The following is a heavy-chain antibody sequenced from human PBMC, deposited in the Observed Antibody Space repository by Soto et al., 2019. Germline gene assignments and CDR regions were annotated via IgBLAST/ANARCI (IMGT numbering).Heavy chain of an antibody. Sequence: QVQLVESGGGVVQPGRSLRLSCAASGFTFSSYGMHWVRQAPGKGLEWVAVKWYDGSNKYYADSVKGRFTISGDNSKNTLYLQMNSLRAEGTAVYYCARDYDSSGYPRYYFDYWGQGTLVTVSS. CDR3: ARDYDSSGYPRYYFDY. V-gene: IGHV3-33*01. CDR2: KWYDGSNK. CDR1: GFTFSSYG. J-gene: IGHJ4*02. D-gene: IGHD3-22*01.